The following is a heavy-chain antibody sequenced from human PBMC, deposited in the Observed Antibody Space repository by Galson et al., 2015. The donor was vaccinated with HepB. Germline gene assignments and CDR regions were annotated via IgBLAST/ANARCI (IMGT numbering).Heavy chain of an antibody. CDR3: ARDLGDSSGWYGY. V-gene: IGHV1-69*13. D-gene: IGHD6-19*01. CDR1: GGTFSSYA. J-gene: IGHJ4*02. Sequence: SVKVSCKASGGTFSSYAISWVRQAPGQGLEWMGGIIPIFGTANYAQKFQGRVTITADESTSTAYMELSSLRSEDTAVYYCARDLGDSSGWYGYWGQGTLVTVSS. CDR2: IIPIFGTA.